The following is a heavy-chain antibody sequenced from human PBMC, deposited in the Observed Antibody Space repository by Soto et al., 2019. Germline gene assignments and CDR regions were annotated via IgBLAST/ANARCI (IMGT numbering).Heavy chain of an antibody. V-gene: IGHV4-59*01. D-gene: IGHD3-16*01. CDR1: GGSISSYY. J-gene: IGHJ4*02. Sequence: SETLSLTCTVSGGSISSYYWSWIRQPPGKGLEWIGYIYYSGSTNYNPSLKSRVTISVDTSKNQFSLKLSPVTAADTAVYYCARGGGDKVSTFDYWGQGTLVTVSS. CDR3: ARGGGDKVSTFDY. CDR2: IYYSGST.